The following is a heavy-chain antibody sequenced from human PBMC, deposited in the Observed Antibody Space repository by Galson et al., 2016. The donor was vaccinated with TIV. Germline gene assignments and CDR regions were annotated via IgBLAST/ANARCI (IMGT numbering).Heavy chain of an antibody. CDR2: ISGSGGIT. V-gene: IGHV3-23*01. CDR1: GFTFSNYA. J-gene: IGHJ3*02. Sequence: SLRLSCAASGFTFSNYAMHWVRQAPGKGLEWVLGISGSGGITYFADSAKGRFTISRDNSMNTLYLQLNSLRAEDTAVYYCAKRRNYGGDSFENWGQGTMVTVSS. D-gene: IGHD4-23*01. CDR3: AKRRNYGGDSFEN.